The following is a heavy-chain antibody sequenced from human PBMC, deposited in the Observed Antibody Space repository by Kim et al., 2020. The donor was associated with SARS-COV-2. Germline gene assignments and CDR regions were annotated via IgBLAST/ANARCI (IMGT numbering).Heavy chain of an antibody. CDR1: GGSISSYY. D-gene: IGHD4-17*01. Sequence: SETLSLTCTVSGGSISSYYWSWIRQPPGKGLEWIGYIYYSGSTNYNPSLKSRVTISVDTSKNQFSLKLSSVTAADTAVYYCARVGGMTTVTTALYYSYGMDVWGQGTTVTVSS. J-gene: IGHJ6*02. V-gene: IGHV4-59*13. CDR3: ARVGGMTTVTTALYYSYGMDV. CDR2: IYYSGST.